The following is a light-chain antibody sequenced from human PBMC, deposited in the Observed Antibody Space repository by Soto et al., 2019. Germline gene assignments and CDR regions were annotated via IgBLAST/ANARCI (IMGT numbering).Light chain of an antibody. V-gene: IGKV1-39*01. Sequence: DIQMTQSPSSLSASVGDRVTITCRASQSITTYLNWYQQKPGKAPKLLIYDASSLESGVPSRFSGSGSGTDFTLTISSLQPEDFATYYCQQFRAFGQGTKVDI. CDR2: DAS. J-gene: IGKJ1*01. CDR1: QSITTY. CDR3: QQFRA.